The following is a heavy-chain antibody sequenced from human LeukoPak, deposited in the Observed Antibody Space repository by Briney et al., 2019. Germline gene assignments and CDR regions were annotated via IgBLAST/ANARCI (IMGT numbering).Heavy chain of an antibody. V-gene: IGHV5-51*01. J-gene: IGHJ6*04. CDR1: GYSFTSHW. CDR2: IYPGDSDT. CDR3: ARAGYDYYYGMDV. D-gene: IGHD3-16*01. Sequence: GESLKISCKGSGYSFTSHWIGWVRQMPGKGLEWMGIIYPGDSDTRYSPSFQGQVTISADKSISTAYLQWSSLKASDTAMYYCARAGYDYYYGMDVWGKGTTVTVSS.